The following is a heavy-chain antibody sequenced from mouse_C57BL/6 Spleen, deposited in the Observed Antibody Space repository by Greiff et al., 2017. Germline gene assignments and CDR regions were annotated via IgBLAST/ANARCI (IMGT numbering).Heavy chain of an antibody. CDR1: GFTFSSYG. D-gene: IGHD1-1*01. V-gene: IGHV5-6*01. CDR3: ARHERYPFDY. CDR2: ISSGGSYT. J-gene: IGHJ2*01. Sequence: EVKLMESGGDLVKPGGSLKLSCAASGFTFSSYGMSWVRQTPDKRLEWVATISSGGSYTYYPDSVKGRFTISRDNAKNTLYLQMSSLKSEDTAMYYCARHERYPFDYWGQGTTLTVSS.